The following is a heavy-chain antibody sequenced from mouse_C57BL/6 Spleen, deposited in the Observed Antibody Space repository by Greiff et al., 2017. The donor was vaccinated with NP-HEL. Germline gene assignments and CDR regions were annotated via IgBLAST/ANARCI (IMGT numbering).Heavy chain of an antibody. CDR2: IDPSDSYT. CDR1: GYTFTSYW. CDR3: ARRGTTVVAGGFYAMDY. D-gene: IGHD1-1*01. V-gene: IGHV1-69*01. J-gene: IGHJ4*01. Sequence: QVQLQQPGAELVMPGASVKLSCKASGYTFTSYWMHWVKQRPGQGLEWIGEIDPSDSYTNYNQKFKGKSTLTVDKSSSTAYMQLSSLTSEDSAVDYCARRGTTVVAGGFYAMDYWGQGTSVTVSS.